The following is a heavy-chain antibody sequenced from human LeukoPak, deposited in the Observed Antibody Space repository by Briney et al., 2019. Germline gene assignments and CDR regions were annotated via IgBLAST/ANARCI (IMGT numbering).Heavy chain of an antibody. V-gene: IGHV3-48*03. CDR1: GFTFSSYE. CDR3: ARDRGAWGAFDI. D-gene: IGHD3-10*01. CDR2: ITNTGTTI. Sequence: GGSLRLSCVASGFTFSSYEMNWVCQAPGKGLERVSYITNTGTTIYYADSVKGRFTISRDNAKNSLYLQMNSLRAEDTAVYYCARDRGAWGAFDIWGQGTMVTVSS. J-gene: IGHJ3*02.